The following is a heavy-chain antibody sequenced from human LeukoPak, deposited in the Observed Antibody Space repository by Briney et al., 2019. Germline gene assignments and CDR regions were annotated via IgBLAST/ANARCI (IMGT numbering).Heavy chain of an antibody. V-gene: IGHV4-59*01. CDR3: ARGLRYTAADY. Sequence: SETLSLTCTVSGGSISSYYWSWIRQPPGKGLEWIGYIYYSGSTNYNPSLKSRVTISVDTSKNQFSLKLSSVTAADTAVYYCARGLRYTAADYWGQGTLVTVSS. J-gene: IGHJ4*02. D-gene: IGHD3-9*01. CDR1: GGSISSYY. CDR2: IYYSGST.